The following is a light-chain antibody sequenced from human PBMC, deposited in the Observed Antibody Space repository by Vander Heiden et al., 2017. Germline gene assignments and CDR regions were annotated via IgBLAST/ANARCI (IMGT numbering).Light chain of an antibody. V-gene: IGLV2-23*02. J-gene: IGLJ2*01. CDR3: CSYAGTGTYIV. CDR1: SSDIGRFTL. Sequence: SALTQPASVSGSPGQSITISCPATSSDIGRFTLVSWYRQSPGKAPKLIISEVTERPSGVSSRFSGSKSGYTASLTISGLQPEDEADYYCCSYAGTGTYIVFGGGTKLTVL. CDR2: EVT.